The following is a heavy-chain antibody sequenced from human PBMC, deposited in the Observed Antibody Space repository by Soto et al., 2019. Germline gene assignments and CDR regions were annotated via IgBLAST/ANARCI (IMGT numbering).Heavy chain of an antibody. V-gene: IGHV4-59*01. CDR2: IYYSGST. CDR1: GGSISSYY. D-gene: IGHD6-13*01. J-gene: IGHJ6*02. Sequence: SETLSFTCTVSGGSISSYYWSWIQKPPGPGLEWIGYIYYSGSTTYDPSLQSRDTMSVDTSKNQFSLRLSSVTAADTAVYYCARDHRLIHSNSWAYYYGMDVWGQGTTVTFSS. CDR3: ARDHRLIHSNSWAYYYGMDV.